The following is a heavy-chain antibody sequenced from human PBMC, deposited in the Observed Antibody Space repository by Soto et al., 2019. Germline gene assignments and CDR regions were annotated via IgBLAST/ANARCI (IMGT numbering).Heavy chain of an antibody. J-gene: IGHJ6*02. CDR2: ISYDGSNK. D-gene: IGHD3-3*01. Sequence: SLRLSWAASAFPLSHFGMHRVRQAPGKGLEWLAVISYDGSNKSQADSFKGGFRISRDNSKNTVYLEMDSLRDEDTAAFYCANYRSYYDFWYGSPYFSAMDVWGLGTTVTSP. V-gene: IGHV3-30*18. CDR3: ANYRSYYDFWYGSPYFSAMDV. CDR1: AFPLSHFG.